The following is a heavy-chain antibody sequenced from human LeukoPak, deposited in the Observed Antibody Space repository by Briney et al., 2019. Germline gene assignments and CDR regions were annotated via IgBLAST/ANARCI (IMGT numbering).Heavy chain of an antibody. CDR3: ARAWYYYDSSGYYYRYTNQRPNYYYGMDV. V-gene: IGHV1-18*01. CDR2: ISAYDGNT. CDR1: GYTFTSYG. Sequence: ASVKVSCKASGYTFTSYGIRCVRQAPGQGLEWMGWISAYDGNTNYAQKFQGRVTMTRNTSISTAYMELSSLRSEDTAVYYCARAWYYYDSSGYYYRYTNQRPNYYYGMDVWGQGATVTVSS. D-gene: IGHD3-22*01. J-gene: IGHJ6*02.